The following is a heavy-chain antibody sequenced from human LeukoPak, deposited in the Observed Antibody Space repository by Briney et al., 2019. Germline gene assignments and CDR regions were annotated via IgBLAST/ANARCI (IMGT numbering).Heavy chain of an antibody. Sequence: PGGSLRLSCAASGFTFSSYSMNWVRQAPGKGLEWVSSISISSSYIYYADSVKGRFTISRDNAKNSLYLQMNSLRAEDTAVYYCARDLSRGSGYDYWGQGTLVTVSS. J-gene: IGHJ4*02. CDR3: ARDLSRGSGYDY. V-gene: IGHV3-21*01. CDR2: ISISSSYI. CDR1: GFTFSSYS. D-gene: IGHD6-19*01.